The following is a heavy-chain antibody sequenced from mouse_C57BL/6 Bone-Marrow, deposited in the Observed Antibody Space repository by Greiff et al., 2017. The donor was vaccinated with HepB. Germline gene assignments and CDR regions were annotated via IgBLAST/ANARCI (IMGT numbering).Heavy chain of an antibody. J-gene: IGHJ4*01. CDR2: ISSGSSTI. V-gene: IGHV5-17*01. CDR1: GFTFSDYG. Sequence: EVQRVESGGGLVKPGGSLKLSCAASGFTFSDYGMHWVRQAPEKGLEWVAYISSGSSTIYYADTVKGRFTISRDNAKNTLFLQMTSLRSEDTAMYYCARPGRTTVVASMDYWGQGTSVTVSS. D-gene: IGHD1-1*01. CDR3: ARPGRTTVVASMDY.